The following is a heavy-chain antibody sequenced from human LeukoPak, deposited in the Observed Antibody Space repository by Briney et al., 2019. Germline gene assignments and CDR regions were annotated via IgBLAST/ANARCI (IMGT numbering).Heavy chain of an antibody. J-gene: IGHJ4*02. CDR1: GFTFSSYE. CDR2: ISGSGRTI. V-gene: IGHV3-48*03. D-gene: IGHD3-9*01. CDR3: AKTDYDILTGYYLDY. Sequence: PGGSLRLSCAASGFTFSSYEMNWVRQAPGKGLEWVSYISGSGRTIYYADSVKGRFTISRDNAKNTLYLQMNSLRAEDTAVYYCAKTDYDILTGYYLDYWGQGTLVTVSS.